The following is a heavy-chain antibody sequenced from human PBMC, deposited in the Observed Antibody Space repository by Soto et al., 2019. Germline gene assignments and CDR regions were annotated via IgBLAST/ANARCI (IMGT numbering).Heavy chain of an antibody. Sequence: QVQLVESGGGVVQPGRSLRLSCAASGFTFSSYGMHWVRQAPGKGLEWVAVIWYDGSNKNYADSVKGRFTISRDNSKKXMYLQMNSLRAEDTAVYYCARATLAYSSGWTDLDCWGQGTLVTVSS. CDR3: ARATLAYSSGWTDLDC. CDR1: GFTFSSYG. J-gene: IGHJ4*02. D-gene: IGHD6-19*01. CDR2: IWYDGSNK. V-gene: IGHV3-33*01.